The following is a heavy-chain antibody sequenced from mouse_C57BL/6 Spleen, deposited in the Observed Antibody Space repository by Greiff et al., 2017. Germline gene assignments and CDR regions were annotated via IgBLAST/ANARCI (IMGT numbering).Heavy chain of an antibody. V-gene: IGHV1-22*01. J-gene: IGHJ1*03. CDR3: ARGPYYSNYHWYFDV. CDR1: GYTFTDYN. CDR2: INPNNGGT. Sequence: EVQLQQSGPELVKPGASVKMSCKASGYTFTDYNMHWVKQSHGKSLEWIGYINPNNGGTSYNQKFKGKATLTVNKSSSTAYMELRSLTSEDSAVYYCARGPYYSNYHWYFDVWGTGTTVTVSS. D-gene: IGHD2-5*01.